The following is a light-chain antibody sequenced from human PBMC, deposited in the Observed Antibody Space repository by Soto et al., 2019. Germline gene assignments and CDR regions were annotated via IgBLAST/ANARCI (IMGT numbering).Light chain of an antibody. CDR3: QQYASSVT. V-gene: IGKV3-20*01. CDR2: GAS. CDR1: QSVDSAF. Sequence: EIVLTQSPGSLSLSLGERATLSCRASQSVDSAFCAWYQQKPGQPPRLLIHGASRRATGIPDRCSGSGCGMAFILTISRLEPDDVAEYYCQQYASSVTFGQGTKVEI. J-gene: IGKJ1*01.